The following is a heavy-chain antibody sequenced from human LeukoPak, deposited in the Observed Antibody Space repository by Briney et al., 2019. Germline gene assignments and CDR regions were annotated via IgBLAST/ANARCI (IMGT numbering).Heavy chain of an antibody. V-gene: IGHV3-74*01. Sequence: GGSLRLSCAASGFTLSDYWMHWVRQAPGKGLVWVSRINSDGSRIIYADSVKGRFTISRDNAKNTVYLQMNSLRADDTAVYFCARAPQIGFSGFDKDYWGQGTLVTVSS. CDR2: INSDGSRI. D-gene: IGHD5-12*01. CDR1: GFTLSDYW. J-gene: IGHJ4*02. CDR3: ARAPQIGFSGFDKDY.